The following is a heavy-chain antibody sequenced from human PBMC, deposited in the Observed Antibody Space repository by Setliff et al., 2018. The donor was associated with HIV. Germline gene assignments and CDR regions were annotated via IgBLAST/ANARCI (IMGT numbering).Heavy chain of an antibody. CDR3: ARSVGYTFGYWNY. V-gene: IGHV3-11*01. CDR1: GFAFSDFY. CDR2: ISGSGSST. J-gene: IGHJ4*02. Sequence: SLRLSCAASGFAFSDFYMSWIRQAPGKGLEWVSYISGSGSSTNYTDSVRGRFTISRDNAKNSLYLQMSSLRADDAAVYYCARSVGYTFGYWNYWGQGTLVTVSS. D-gene: IGHD5-18*01.